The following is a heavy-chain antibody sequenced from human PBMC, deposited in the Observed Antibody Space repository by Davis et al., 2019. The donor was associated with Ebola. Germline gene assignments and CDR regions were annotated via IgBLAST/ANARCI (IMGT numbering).Heavy chain of an antibody. Sequence: GGSLRLSCAASGFSLSSYGMHWVRQAPGKGLQWVALIWYDGSNEFYADSVTGRFTISRDNNFNTLYLQMNSLRAADTAVYYCAAINYDIFTGYYQDYWGRGTLVTVSS. CDR2: IWYDGSNE. CDR1: GFSLSSYG. J-gene: IGHJ4*02. V-gene: IGHV3-33*01. CDR3: AAINYDIFTGYYQDY. D-gene: IGHD3-9*01.